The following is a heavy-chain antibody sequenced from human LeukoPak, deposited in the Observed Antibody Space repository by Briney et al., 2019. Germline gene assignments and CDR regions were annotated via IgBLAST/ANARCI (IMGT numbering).Heavy chain of an antibody. D-gene: IGHD5-18*01. CDR2: IWYDGSNK. CDR3: ASGAYQLLRGYSYGHFDY. J-gene: IGHJ4*02. V-gene: IGHV3-33*01. CDR1: GFTFSSYG. Sequence: GGSLRLSCVASGFTFSSYGMHWVRQAPGKGLEWVAVIWYDGSNKYYADSVKGRFTISRDNSKNTLYLQMNSLRAEDTAVYYCASGAYQLLRGYSYGHFDYWGQGTLVTVSS.